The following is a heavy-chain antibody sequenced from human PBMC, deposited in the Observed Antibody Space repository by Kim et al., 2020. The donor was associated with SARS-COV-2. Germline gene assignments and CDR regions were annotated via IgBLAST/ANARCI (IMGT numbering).Heavy chain of an antibody. Sequence: ASVKVSCKASGYTFTGYYMHWVRQAPGQGLEWMGRINPNSGGTNYAQKFQGRVTMTRDTSISTAYMELSRLRSDDTAVYYCARSPYYDFWSGYPLQHWGQGTLVTVSS. J-gene: IGHJ1*01. CDR1: GYTFTGYY. D-gene: IGHD3-3*01. V-gene: IGHV1-2*06. CDR3: ARSPYYDFWSGYPLQH. CDR2: INPNSGGT.